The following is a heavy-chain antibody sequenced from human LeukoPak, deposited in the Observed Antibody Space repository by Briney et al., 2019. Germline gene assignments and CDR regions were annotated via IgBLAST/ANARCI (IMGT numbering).Heavy chain of an antibody. CDR1: GFTFSSYW. V-gene: IGHV3-74*01. CDR2: INSDGSST. D-gene: IGHD4-23*01. Sequence: GGSLRLSCAASGFTFSSYWMHWVRQAPGKGLVWISRINSDGSSTSYADSVKGRFTISRDNAKNTLYLQMNSLRAEDTAVYYCARDDYGGRGEFDYWGQGTLVTVSS. J-gene: IGHJ4*02. CDR3: ARDDYGGRGEFDY.